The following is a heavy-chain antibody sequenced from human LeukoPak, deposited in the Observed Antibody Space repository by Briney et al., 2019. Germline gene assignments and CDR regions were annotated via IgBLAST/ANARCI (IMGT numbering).Heavy chain of an antibody. CDR3: ARDAYCSGGSCYVY. J-gene: IGHJ4*02. CDR1: GFTFSTYW. CDR2: INQDGSEK. Sequence: GGSLRLSCAASGFTFSTYWMSWVRQAPGKGLEWVANINQDGSEKNYVDSVKGRFTISRDNAENSLDLQMNSLRAEDTAVYYCARDAYCSGGSCYVYWGQGTLVTVSS. D-gene: IGHD2-15*01. V-gene: IGHV3-7*01.